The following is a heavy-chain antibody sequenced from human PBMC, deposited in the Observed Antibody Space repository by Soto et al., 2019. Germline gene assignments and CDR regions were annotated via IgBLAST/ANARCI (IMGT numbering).Heavy chain of an antibody. Sequence: SVKVSCRASGGTFSSYTMSWVRQAPGQGLEWMGGIIPIFGTTTYAHKFQGRVTITADTSTSTVYMELSSLRSEDTAVYYCARDGRSSYSSGWYYFDYWGQGTLVTVSS. CDR1: GGTFSSYT. CDR2: IIPIFGTT. CDR3: ARDGRSSYSSGWYYFDY. J-gene: IGHJ4*02. D-gene: IGHD6-13*01. V-gene: IGHV1-69*06.